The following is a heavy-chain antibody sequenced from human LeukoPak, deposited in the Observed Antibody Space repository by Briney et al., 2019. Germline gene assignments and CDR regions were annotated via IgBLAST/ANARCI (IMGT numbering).Heavy chain of an antibody. CDR2: ISGSGGST. CDR1: GFTFSSYA. J-gene: IGHJ4*02. V-gene: IGHV3-23*01. CDR3: ARESEDCSSTSCYLISFDY. Sequence: GGSLRLSCAASGFTFSSYAMSWVRQAPGKGLEWVSAISGSGGSTYYADSVKGRFTISRDNSKNTLYLQMNSLRGEDTAVFYCARESEDCSSTSCYLISFDYWGQGTLVTVSS. D-gene: IGHD2-2*01.